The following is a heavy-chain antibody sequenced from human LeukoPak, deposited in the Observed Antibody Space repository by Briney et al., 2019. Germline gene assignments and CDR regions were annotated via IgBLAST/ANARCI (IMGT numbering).Heavy chain of an antibody. V-gene: IGHV3-48*03. CDR1: GFSFSSYE. J-gene: IGHJ4*02. CDR2: ISSRGGTI. Sequence: GGSLRLSCAASGFSFSSYEMNWVRQAPGKGLEWVSYISSRGGTIYYADSVKGRFTMSRDNAKNSLYLQMNSLRAEDTALYYCAREPTCTNWGVDYWGQGTLVTVSS. CDR3: AREPTCTNWGVDY. D-gene: IGHD7-27*01.